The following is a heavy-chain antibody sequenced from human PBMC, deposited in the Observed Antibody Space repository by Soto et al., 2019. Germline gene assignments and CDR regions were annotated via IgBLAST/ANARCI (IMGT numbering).Heavy chain of an antibody. CDR3: ARDGADYYDSSGLCDY. CDR2: ISSSSSYI. V-gene: IGHV3-21*01. Sequence: VGSLRLSCAASGFTFSSYSMNWVRQAPGKGLEWVSSISSSSSYIYYADSVKGRFTISRDNAKNSLYLQMNSLRAEDTAVYYCARDGADYYDSSGLCDYWGQGTLVTVSS. D-gene: IGHD3-22*01. J-gene: IGHJ4*02. CDR1: GFTFSSYS.